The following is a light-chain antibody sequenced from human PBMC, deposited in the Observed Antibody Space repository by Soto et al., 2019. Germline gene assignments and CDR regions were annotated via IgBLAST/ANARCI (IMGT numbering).Light chain of an antibody. Sequence: DIQLTQSPSTLSASVGDRVTLTCRASQSIDRWLAWYQQKVGKAPELLIHDASSLESGVPSRFSGSGSGTEFTLTINSLQPDDFATYYCQQYNHYYSFGQGTKLRSN. J-gene: IGKJ2*03. CDR3: QQYNHYYS. CDR1: QSIDRW. V-gene: IGKV1-5*01. CDR2: DAS.